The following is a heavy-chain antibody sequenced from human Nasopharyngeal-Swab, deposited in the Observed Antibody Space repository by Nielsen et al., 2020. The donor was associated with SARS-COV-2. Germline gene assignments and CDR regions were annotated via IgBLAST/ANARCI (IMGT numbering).Heavy chain of an antibody. CDR2: ISGSGGST. CDR1: GFTFSSYA. D-gene: IGHD3-9*01. V-gene: IGHV3-23*01. Sequence: GGSLRLSCAASGFTFSSYAMSWVRQAPGKGLEWVSAISGSGGSTYYADSVKGRFTISRDNSKNTLYLQMNSLRAEDTAVYYGAKDTALYLAFDIWGQGTMVTVSS. J-gene: IGHJ3*02. CDR3: AKDTALYLAFDI.